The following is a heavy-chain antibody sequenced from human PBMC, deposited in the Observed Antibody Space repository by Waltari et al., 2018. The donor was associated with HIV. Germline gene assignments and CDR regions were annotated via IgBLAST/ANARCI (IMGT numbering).Heavy chain of an antibody. CDR3: AREALYDSSGYYFDY. CDR2: IKQDESEK. V-gene: IGHV3-7*01. CDR1: GFTFNKYW. D-gene: IGHD3-22*01. Sequence: EVQLVESGGGLVQPGWSLRLSCAASGFTFNKYWMTWVRQAPGKGLEWVANIKQDESEKYYVDSLKGRFTISRDNAKNSLFLQMNSLRVEDTAVYYCAREALYDSSGYYFDYWGQGTLVTVSS. J-gene: IGHJ4*02.